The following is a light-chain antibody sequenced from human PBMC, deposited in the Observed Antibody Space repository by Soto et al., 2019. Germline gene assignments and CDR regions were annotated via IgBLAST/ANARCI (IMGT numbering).Light chain of an antibody. V-gene: IGLV1-47*01. CDR2: KSG. CDR3: ASWDDTLSGYV. Sequence: QSVLTQPPSASGTPGQRVTISCSGGSSSIGSNHVYWYQQVPGTAPKLLIYKSGRRPSGVPDRFSGSKSGTSASLAISGLRSEDEADYHCASWDDTLSGYVFGTGTKVTVL. J-gene: IGLJ1*01. CDR1: SSSIGSNH.